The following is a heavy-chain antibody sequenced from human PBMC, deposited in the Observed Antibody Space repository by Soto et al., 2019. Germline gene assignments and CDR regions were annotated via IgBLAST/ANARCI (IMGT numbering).Heavy chain of an antibody. D-gene: IGHD2-8*01. CDR1: GFTFSSYD. J-gene: IGHJ6*03. Sequence: GGSLRLSCAASGFTFSSYDMHWVRQATGKGLEWVSAIGTAGDTYYPGSVKGRLTISRENAKNSLYLQMNSLRAGDTAVYYCARARPYCTNGVCYRHYYYYMDVWGKGTTVTVSS. CDR2: IGTAGDT. V-gene: IGHV3-13*01. CDR3: ARARPYCTNGVCYRHYYYYMDV.